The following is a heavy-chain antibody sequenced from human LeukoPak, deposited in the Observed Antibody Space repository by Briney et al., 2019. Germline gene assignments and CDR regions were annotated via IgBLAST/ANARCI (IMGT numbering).Heavy chain of an antibody. CDR1: GGSISSYY. D-gene: IGHD3-10*01. J-gene: IGHJ4*02. CDR3: ARETSAYGSASNDY. Sequence: PSETLSLTCTVSGGSISSYYWSWIRQPAGKGLEWIGRIYTSGSTNYNPSLKSRVTMSVDTSKNQFSLKLSSVTAADTAVYYCARETSAYGSASNDYWGQGTLVTVSS. CDR2: IYTSGST. V-gene: IGHV4-4*07.